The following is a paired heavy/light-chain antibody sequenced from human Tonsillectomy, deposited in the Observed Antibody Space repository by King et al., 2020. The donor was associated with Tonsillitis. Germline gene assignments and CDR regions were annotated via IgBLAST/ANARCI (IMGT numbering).Light chain of an antibody. CDR1: QSINTW. V-gene: IGKV1-5*03. CDR3: QQYYSNSPYT. J-gene: IGKJ2*01. CDR2: RAS. Sequence: DIQMTQSPSTLSASVGDRVTITCRASQSINTWLAWYQQKLGRAPKLLIYRASSLESGVPSRFSGSGSGTEFTLTINSLQPDDFATYYCQQYYSNSPYTFGQGTKVEIK.
Heavy chain of an antibody. D-gene: IGHD3-22*01. CDR2: VYYSGST. V-gene: IGHV4-31*03. CDR1: GGSISSGHYY. CDR3: AREFSLARYHFESSGYYSD. J-gene: IGHJ4*02. Sequence: QVQLQESGPGLVKPSQTLSLTCTVSGGSISSGHYYWSWIRQRPGKGLEWIGYVYYSGSTDYNPSLRSRVTISIDTSKNQFSLKLSSVTAADTAVYYCAREFSLARYHFESSGYYSDWGQGTLVTVSS.